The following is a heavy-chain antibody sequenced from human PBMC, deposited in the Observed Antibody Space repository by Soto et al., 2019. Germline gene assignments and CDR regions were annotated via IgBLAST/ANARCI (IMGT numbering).Heavy chain of an antibody. CDR1: GFTFSSYS. Sequence: HPGGSLRLSCAASGFTFSSYSMNWVRQAPGKGLEWVSYISSSSSTIYYADSVKGRFTISRDNAKNSLYLQMNSLRDEDTAVYYCARELRGDYYYYYYGMDVWGQGTTVTVSS. J-gene: IGHJ6*02. V-gene: IGHV3-48*02. CDR2: ISSSSSTI. CDR3: ARELRGDYYYYYYGMDV. D-gene: IGHD3-3*01.